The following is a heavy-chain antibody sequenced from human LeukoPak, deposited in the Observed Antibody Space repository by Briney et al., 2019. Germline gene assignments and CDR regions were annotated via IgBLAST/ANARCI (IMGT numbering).Heavy chain of an antibody. J-gene: IGHJ4*02. V-gene: IGHV3-20*04. CDR3: AKGVWVGYCSSTSCYFDY. Sequence: PGGSLRLSCAASGFTFDDYGMSWVRQAPGKGLEWVSGINWNGGSTGYADSVKGRFTISRDNAKNSLYLQMNSLRAEDTALYYCAKGVWVGYCSSTSCYFDYWGQGTLVTVSS. CDR1: GFTFDDYG. D-gene: IGHD2-2*01. CDR2: INWNGGST.